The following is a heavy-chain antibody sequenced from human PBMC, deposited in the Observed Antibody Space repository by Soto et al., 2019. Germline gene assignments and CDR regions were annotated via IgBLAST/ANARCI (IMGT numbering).Heavy chain of an antibody. D-gene: IGHD3-10*01. Sequence: PSETLSLTCTVSGGSISSGDYYWSWIRQPPGKGLEWIGYIYYSGSTYYNPSLKSRVTISVDTSKNQFSLKLSSVTAADTVVYYCASNYGSGGGNWFDPWGQGTLVTVSS. CDR1: GGSISSGDYY. J-gene: IGHJ5*02. CDR3: ASNYGSGGGNWFDP. CDR2: IYYSGST. V-gene: IGHV4-30-4*01.